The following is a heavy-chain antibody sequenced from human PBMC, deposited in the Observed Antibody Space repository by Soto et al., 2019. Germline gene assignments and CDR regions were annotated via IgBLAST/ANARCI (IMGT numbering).Heavy chain of an antibody. CDR2: IIPILGIA. J-gene: IGHJ4*02. CDR3: ARQRDYGDYDD. Sequence: QVQLVQSGAEVKKPGSSVKVSCKASGGTFSSYTISWVRQAPGQGLEWMGRIIPILGIANYAQKFQGRVTXTXGKSTSTAYMELRSLRSEDTAVYYCARQRDYGDYDDWGQGTLVTVSS. CDR1: GGTFSSYT. D-gene: IGHD4-17*01. V-gene: IGHV1-69*02.